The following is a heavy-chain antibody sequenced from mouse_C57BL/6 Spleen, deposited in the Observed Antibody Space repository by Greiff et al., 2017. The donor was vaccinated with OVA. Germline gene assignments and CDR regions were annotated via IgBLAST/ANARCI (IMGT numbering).Heavy chain of an antibody. CDR3: ARSSNYWYFDV. CDR2: ISSGSSTI. CDR1: GFTFSDYG. Sequence: EVQLVESGVGLVKPGGSLKLSCAASGFTFSDYGMHWVRQAPEKGLEWVAYISSGSSTIYYADTVKGRFTISRDNAKNTLFLQMTSLRSEDTAMYYCARSSNYWYFDVWGTGTTVTVSS. D-gene: IGHD2-5*01. V-gene: IGHV5-17*01. J-gene: IGHJ1*03.